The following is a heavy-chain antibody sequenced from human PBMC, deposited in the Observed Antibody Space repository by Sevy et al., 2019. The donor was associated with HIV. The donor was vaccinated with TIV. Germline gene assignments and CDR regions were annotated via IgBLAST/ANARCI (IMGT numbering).Heavy chain of an antibody. CDR2: IIPIFGTA. J-gene: IGHJ5*02. CDR1: GGTFSSYA. CDR3: ARGNHDIVVVPAAIMNKDWFDP. V-gene: IGHV1-69*13. Sequence: ASVKVSCKASGGTFSSYAISWVRQAPGQGLEWMGGIIPIFGTANYAQKFQGRVTITADESTSTAYMELSSLRSEDTVVYYCARGNHDIVVVPAAIMNKDWFDPWGQGTLVTVSS. D-gene: IGHD2-2*02.